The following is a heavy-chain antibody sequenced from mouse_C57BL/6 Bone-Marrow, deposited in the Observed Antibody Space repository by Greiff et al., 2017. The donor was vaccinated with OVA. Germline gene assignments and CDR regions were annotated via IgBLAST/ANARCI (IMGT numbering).Heavy chain of an antibody. V-gene: IGHV5-4*03. CDR1: GFTFSSYA. Sequence: EVKLVESGGGLVKPGGSLKLSCAASGFTFSSYAMSWVRQTPEKRLEWVATISDGGSYTYYPDNVKGRFTISRDNAKNNLYLQMSHLKSDDTAMYYCARVIVSLYYFDYWGQGTTLTVSS. CDR2: ISDGGSYT. J-gene: IGHJ2*01. CDR3: ARVIVSLYYFDY. D-gene: IGHD2-12*01.